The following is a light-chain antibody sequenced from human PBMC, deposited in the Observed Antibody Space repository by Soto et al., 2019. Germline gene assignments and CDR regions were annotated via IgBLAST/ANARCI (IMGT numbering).Light chain of an antibody. J-gene: IGLJ2*01. CDR1: SSDIGSYNY. CDR3: SSYRASSTL. Sequence: QSALTQPASLSGSPGQSITISCTGTSSDIGSYNYVSWYQQHPGKAPKLMIFDVSYRPSGISDRFSGSKSGNTASLTISGLQPEDEADYYCSSYRASSTLFGGGTKLTVL. CDR2: DVS. V-gene: IGLV2-14*03.